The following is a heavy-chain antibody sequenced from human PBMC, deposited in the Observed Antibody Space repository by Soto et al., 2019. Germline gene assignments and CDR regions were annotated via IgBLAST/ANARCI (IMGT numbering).Heavy chain of an antibody. V-gene: IGHV3-48*01. D-gene: IGHD6-19*01. CDR2: ISSSSSTI. J-gene: IGHJ4*02. CDR3: ARDLSAVAGRIDY. Sequence: EVQLVESGGGLVQPGGSLRLSCAASGFTFSSYSMNWVRQAPGKGLEWVSYISSSSSTIYYADSVKGRFTISRDNAKNSLYLQMNSLRAEDTAVYYCARDLSAVAGRIDYCGQGTLVTVSS. CDR1: GFTFSSYS.